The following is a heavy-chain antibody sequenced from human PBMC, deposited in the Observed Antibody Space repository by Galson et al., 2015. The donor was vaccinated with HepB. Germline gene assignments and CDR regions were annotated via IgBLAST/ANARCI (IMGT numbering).Heavy chain of an antibody. D-gene: IGHD3-3*01. J-gene: IGHJ6*02. CDR1: GYTFTSYG. V-gene: IGHV1-18*04. Sequence: SVKVSCKASGYTFTSYGTSWVRQAPGQGLEWMGWISAYNGNTNYAQKLQGRVTMTTDTSTSTAYMELRSLRSEDTAVYYCARADLEWLSHVQAAGGIDVWGQGTTVTVSS. CDR3: ARADLEWLSHVQAAGGIDV. CDR2: ISAYNGNT.